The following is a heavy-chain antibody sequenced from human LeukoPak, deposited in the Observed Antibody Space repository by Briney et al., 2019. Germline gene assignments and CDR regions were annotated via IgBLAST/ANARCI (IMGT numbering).Heavy chain of an antibody. J-gene: IGHJ6*02. V-gene: IGHV4-39*01. Sequence: SETLSLTCTVSGGSISSSSYYWGWIRQPPVKGLEWLGSIYYSGCTYYNPSLKSRVTISVDTSKNQFSLNLSSVTAADTAVYYCARHMYSSSWYGQYYYYGMDVWGQGTTVTVSS. CDR2: IYYSGCT. CDR1: GGSISSSSYY. CDR3: ARHMYSSSWYGQYYYYGMDV. D-gene: IGHD6-13*01.